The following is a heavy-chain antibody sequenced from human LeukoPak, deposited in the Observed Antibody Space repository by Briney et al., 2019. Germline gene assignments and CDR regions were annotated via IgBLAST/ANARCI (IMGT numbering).Heavy chain of an antibody. CDR1: GDSISSYF. D-gene: IGHD6-13*01. Sequence: SETLSLTCTVSGDSISSYFWTWIRQPPGKGLEWIGYIYYSGSTNCNPSLKSRVTISVDTSKNQFSLKLSSVTAADTAVYYCARDVVAAPGTWDYWGQGTLVTVSS. J-gene: IGHJ4*02. V-gene: IGHV4-59*12. CDR2: IYYSGST. CDR3: ARDVVAAPGTWDY.